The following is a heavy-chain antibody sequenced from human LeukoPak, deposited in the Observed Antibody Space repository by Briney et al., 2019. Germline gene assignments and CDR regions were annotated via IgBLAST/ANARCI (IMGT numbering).Heavy chain of an antibody. CDR2: IRYDGSNK. D-gene: IGHD2-2*01. V-gene: IGHV3-30*02. J-gene: IGHJ5*02. CDR1: GFTFSSYG. CDR3: AKQRQVVPFRYEYNWFDP. Sequence: PGGSLRLSCAASGFTFSSYGMHWVRQAPGKGLEWVAFIRYDGSNKYYADSVKGRFTISRDNSKNTLYLQMNSLRAEDTAVYYCAKQRQVVPFRYEYNWFDPWGQGTLVTVSS.